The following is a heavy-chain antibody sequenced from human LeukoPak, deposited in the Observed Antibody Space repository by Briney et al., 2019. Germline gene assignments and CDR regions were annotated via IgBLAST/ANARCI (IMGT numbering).Heavy chain of an antibody. CDR1: GGSISTYY. J-gene: IGHJ2*01. Sequence: SETLSLTCTVSGGSISTYYWSWIRQPPGKGLEWIGYIYYSGSTNYNPSLKSRVTISVDKSKNQFSLKLSSVTAADTAVYYCARESGYDLFAGSWYFDLWGRGTLVTVSS. CDR2: IYYSGST. D-gene: IGHD5-12*01. V-gene: IGHV4-59*12. CDR3: ARESGYDLFAGSWYFDL.